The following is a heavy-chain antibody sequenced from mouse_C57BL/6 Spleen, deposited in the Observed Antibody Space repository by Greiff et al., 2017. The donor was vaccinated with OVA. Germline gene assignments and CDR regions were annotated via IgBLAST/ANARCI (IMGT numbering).Heavy chain of an antibody. CDR3: ARPGSSPYYAMDY. V-gene: IGHV1-26*01. CDR2: INPNNGGT. Sequence: VQLQQSGPELVKPGASVKISCKASGYTFTDYYMNWVKQSHGKSLEWIGDINPNNGGTSYNQKFKGKATLTVDKSSSTAYMELRSLTSEDSAVYYCARPGSSPYYAMDYWGQGTSVTVSS. D-gene: IGHD1-1*01. CDR1: GYTFTDYY. J-gene: IGHJ4*01.